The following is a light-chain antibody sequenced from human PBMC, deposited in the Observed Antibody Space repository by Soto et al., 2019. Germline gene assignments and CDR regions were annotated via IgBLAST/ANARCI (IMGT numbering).Light chain of an antibody. CDR2: DAS. V-gene: IGKV3-11*01. J-gene: IGKJ3*01. CDR3: QQRSNWVT. CDR1: QSVSSY. Sequence: EIVLTQSPATLSLSPGERATLSCRACQSVSSYLAWYQQKPGQAPRLLIYDASNRATGIPARFSGSGSGTDFTLTISSLEPEDFAVYYCQQRSNWVTFGPGTKVDIK.